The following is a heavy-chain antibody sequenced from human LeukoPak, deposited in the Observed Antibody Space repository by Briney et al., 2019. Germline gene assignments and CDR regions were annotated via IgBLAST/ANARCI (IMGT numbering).Heavy chain of an antibody. CDR1: GFTFDDYG. CDR3: ARGYSGYDWGYYFDY. Sequence: PGGSLRLSCAASGFTFDDYGMSWVRQAPGKGLEWVSGINWNGGSTGYADSVKGRFTISRDNAKNSLYLQMNSLRAEDTALYYCARGYSGYDWGYYFDYWGQGTLVTVSS. J-gene: IGHJ4*02. D-gene: IGHD5-12*01. V-gene: IGHV3-20*04. CDR2: INWNGGST.